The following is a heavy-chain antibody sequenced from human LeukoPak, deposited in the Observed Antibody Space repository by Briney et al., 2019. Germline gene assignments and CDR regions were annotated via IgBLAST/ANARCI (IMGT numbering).Heavy chain of an antibody. CDR2: IFYSGST. CDR3: ARGPTMTTNAFDI. V-gene: IGHV4-59*12. J-gene: IGHJ3*02. CDR1: GGSISSFY. D-gene: IGHD4-11*01. Sequence: SETLSLTCTVSGGSISSFYWSWIRQPPGKQLEWIGYIFYSGSTNYNPSLKSRVTLSVDTSKNQFSLKLSSVTAADTAVYYCARGPTMTTNAFDIWGQGTMVTVSS.